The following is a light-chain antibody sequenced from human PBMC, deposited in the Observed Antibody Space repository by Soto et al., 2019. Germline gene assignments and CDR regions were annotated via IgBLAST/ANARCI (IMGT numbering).Light chain of an antibody. V-gene: IGKV3-11*01. CDR1: QSIDSY. CDR2: GAS. J-gene: IGKJ5*01. Sequence: ISLTHTPAALTWYLREKATLSCRHSQSIDSYLGWHQQQPGPPPSLLIVGASNSATGIPARCSGSGSGTDFTITINILDHEDFAVYCWQQRSSPPITFGQGTRLEI. CDR3: QQRSSPPIT.